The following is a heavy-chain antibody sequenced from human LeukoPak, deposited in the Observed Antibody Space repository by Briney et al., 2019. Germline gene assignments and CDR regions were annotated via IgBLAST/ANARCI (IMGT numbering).Heavy chain of an antibody. CDR2: ISASGGST. V-gene: IGHV3-23*01. D-gene: IGHD2-15*01. J-gene: IGHJ4*02. CDR3: AKIYCRGDRCYGIDY. Sequence: PGGSLRLSCAASGFTFSSQVMIWVRQAPGKGLEWVSSISASGGSTYYADSVKGRLTISRDNSKNTLYLQLNSLRAEDTAIFYCAKIYCRGDRCYGIDYWGQGTLVTVSS. CDR1: GFTFSSQV.